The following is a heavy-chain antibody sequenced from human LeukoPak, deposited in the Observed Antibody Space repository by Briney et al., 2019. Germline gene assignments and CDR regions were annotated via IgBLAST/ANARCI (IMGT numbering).Heavy chain of an antibody. CDR1: GFTFSSYG. Sequence: PGGSLRLSCAASGFTFSSYGMSWVRQAPGKGLEWVSAISGSGGSTYYADSVKGRFTISRDNSKNTLYLQMNSLRAEDTAVYYCAKVDVTMVRGVIKVDYYYYYMDVWGKGTTVTISS. CDR2: ISGSGGST. V-gene: IGHV3-23*01. CDR3: AKVDVTMVRGVIKVDYYYYYMDV. J-gene: IGHJ6*03. D-gene: IGHD3-10*01.